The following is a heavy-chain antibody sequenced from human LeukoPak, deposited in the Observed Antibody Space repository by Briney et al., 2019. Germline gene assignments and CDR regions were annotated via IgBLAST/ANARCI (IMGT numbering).Heavy chain of an antibody. V-gene: IGHV1-8*01. CDR2: MNPNSGNT. Sequence: ASVKVSCKASGYTFTSYDINWVRQATGQGLEWMGWMNPNSGNTGYAQKFQGRVTMTRNTSISTAYMELSSLRSEDTAVYYCARANWGWAPIDYWGQGTLVTVSS. J-gene: IGHJ4*02. CDR3: ARANWGWAPIDY. D-gene: IGHD7-27*01. CDR1: GYTFTSYD.